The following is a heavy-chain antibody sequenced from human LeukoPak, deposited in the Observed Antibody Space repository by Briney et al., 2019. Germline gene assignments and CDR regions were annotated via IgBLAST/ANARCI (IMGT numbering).Heavy chain of an antibody. V-gene: IGHV3-7*01. CDR2: IKHDGTEK. Sequence: GGSLRLSCAASGFTFSGYWMTWVRQAPGKGLEWVAYIKHDGTEKYYVDSVKGRFTISRDNAKSSLFLRMNSLRAEDTAVYYCASDLITLYYYGMDVWGQGTTVTVSS. CDR1: GFTFSGYW. J-gene: IGHJ6*02. D-gene: IGHD3-22*01. CDR3: ASDLITLYYYGMDV.